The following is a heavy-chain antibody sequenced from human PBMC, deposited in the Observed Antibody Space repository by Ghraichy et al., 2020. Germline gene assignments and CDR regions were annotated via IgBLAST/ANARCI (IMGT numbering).Heavy chain of an antibody. D-gene: IGHD5-18*01. CDR3: AREYSTSRFDS. CDR1: GFTFSDYG. CDR2: IWYDGRNT. V-gene: IGHV3-33*01. Sequence: GGSLRLSCAASGFTFSDYGMHWVRQAPGKGLEWVAVIWYDGRNTYYADSVKGRFTISRDNFKNTLYLQMNSLRAEDTAVYYCAREYSTSRFDSWGQGNMVTISS. J-gene: IGHJ4*02.